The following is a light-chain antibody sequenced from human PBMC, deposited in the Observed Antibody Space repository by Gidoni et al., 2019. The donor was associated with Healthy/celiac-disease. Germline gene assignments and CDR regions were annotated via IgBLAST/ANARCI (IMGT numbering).Light chain of an antibody. V-gene: IGKV3-20*01. CDR1: QSVSSSY. J-gene: IGKJ1*01. CDR2: GSS. Sequence: EIVLTQSPGTLSLSPGERATLSCRASQSVSSSYLAWYQQKPGQAPRLLIYGSSSRATGIPDRFRGSGSGTYFTLTISRLEPEDFAVYYCQQYKTFGQGTKVEIK. CDR3: QQYKT.